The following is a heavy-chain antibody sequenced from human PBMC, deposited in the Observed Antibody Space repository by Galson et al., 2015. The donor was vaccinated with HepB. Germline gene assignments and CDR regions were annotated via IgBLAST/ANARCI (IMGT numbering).Heavy chain of an antibody. CDR2: VNPNSGNT. CDR3: ARRAVVVPAATYNWFDP. Sequence: SCKASGYTFTSYDINWVRQATGQGLEWMGWVNPNSGNTGYAQKFQGRVTMTRNTSISTAYMELSSLRSEDTAVYYCARRAVVVPAATYNWFDPWGQGTLVTVSS. J-gene: IGHJ5*02. V-gene: IGHV1-8*01. D-gene: IGHD2-2*01. CDR1: GYTFTSYD.